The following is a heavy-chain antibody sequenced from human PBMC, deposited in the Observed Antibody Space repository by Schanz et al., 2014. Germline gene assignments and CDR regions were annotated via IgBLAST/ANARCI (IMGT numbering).Heavy chain of an antibody. J-gene: IGHJ5*02. CDR1: GFSFSSYA. CDR2: ISGSSRTI. D-gene: IGHD6-13*01. Sequence: EVQLVESGGGLVEPGGSLRLSCAASGFSFSSYAMSWVRQAPGKGLEWVSYISGSSRTIYYADSMKGRFTISRDNSKNTLYLQMNSLKIEDTAVYYCATASSPVREAGAGSSFHLWGQGTLVTVSP. V-gene: IGHV3-23*04. CDR3: ATASSPVREAGAGSSFHL.